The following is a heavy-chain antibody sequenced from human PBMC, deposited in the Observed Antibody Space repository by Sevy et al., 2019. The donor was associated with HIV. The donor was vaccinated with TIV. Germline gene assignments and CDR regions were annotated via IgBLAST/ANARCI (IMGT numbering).Heavy chain of an antibody. J-gene: IGHJ4*02. D-gene: IGHD6-19*01. CDR2: IKQDGSEK. CDR3: ARDRQGITVAGTAIDY. CDR1: GFTFSNYW. Sequence: GGSLRLSCAASGFTFSNYWMTWVRQAPGKGLEWVAHIKQDGSEKHYVDSVKGRFTISRDNAKNSLYLQMNSLRAEDTAVYYCARDRQGITVAGTAIDYWGQGTLVTVSS. V-gene: IGHV3-7*01.